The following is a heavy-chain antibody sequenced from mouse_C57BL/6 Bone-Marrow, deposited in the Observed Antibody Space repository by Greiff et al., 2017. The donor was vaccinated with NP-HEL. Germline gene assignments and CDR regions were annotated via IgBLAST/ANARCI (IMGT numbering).Heavy chain of an antibody. J-gene: IGHJ1*03. V-gene: IGHV1-82*01. CDR3: ARRGGLYYYGRGDV. CDR1: GYAFSSSW. D-gene: IGHD1-1*01. CDR2: IYPGDGDT. Sequence: QVQLQQSGPELVKPGASVKISCKASGYAFSSSWMNWVKQRPGKGLEWIGRIYPGDGDTNYNGKFKGKATLTADKSSSTAYMQLSSLTSEDSAVYFCARRGGLYYYGRGDVWGTGTTVTVSS.